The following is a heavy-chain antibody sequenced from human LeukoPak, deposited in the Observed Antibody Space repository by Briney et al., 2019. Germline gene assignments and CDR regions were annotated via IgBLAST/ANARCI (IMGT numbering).Heavy chain of an antibody. Sequence: PGGSLRLSCAASGFAFSSYWASWVRQAPGKGLEWVANINQDGSGQNYVDSVRGRFTISRDNAKNSVYLQMNNLRAEDTAVYYCARSLWPEDYWGQGILVTVSS. CDR1: GFAFSSYW. CDR2: INQDGSGQ. V-gene: IGHV3-7*01. D-gene: IGHD2-21*01. CDR3: ARSLWPEDY. J-gene: IGHJ4*02.